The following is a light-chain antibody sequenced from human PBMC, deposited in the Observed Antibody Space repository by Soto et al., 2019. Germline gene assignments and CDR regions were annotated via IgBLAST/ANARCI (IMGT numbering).Light chain of an antibody. Sequence: QSVLTQPPLVSGAPGQRVTISCTGSSSNIGAGYDVHWYQQLPGTAPKLLIYGNSNRPSGVPDRFSGSKSGTSASLAITGLQAEDEAEYYCQSYDSSLSGSRFGGGTKVTVL. CDR2: GNS. J-gene: IGLJ2*01. CDR3: QSYDSSLSGSR. CDR1: SSNIGAGYD. V-gene: IGLV1-40*01.